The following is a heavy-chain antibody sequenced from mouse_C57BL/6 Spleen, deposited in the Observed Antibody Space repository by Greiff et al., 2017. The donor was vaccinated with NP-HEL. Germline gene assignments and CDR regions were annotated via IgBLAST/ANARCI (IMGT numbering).Heavy chain of an antibody. D-gene: IGHD2-4*01. CDR3: AKGGDYDD. V-gene: IGHV2-3*01. CDR2: IRGDGST. CDR1: GFSLTSYG. Sequence: QVQLKESGPGLVAPSQSLSITCTVSGFSLTSYGVSWVRQPPGKGLEWLGGIRGDGSTNHHSAPISHRSLSKDNSKSQVFLNLNSLQTDDAATYYCAKGGDYDDWGKGTTLTVSS. J-gene: IGHJ2*01.